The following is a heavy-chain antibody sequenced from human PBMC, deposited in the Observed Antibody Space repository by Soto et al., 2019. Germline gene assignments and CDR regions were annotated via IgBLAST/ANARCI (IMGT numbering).Heavy chain of an antibody. J-gene: IGHJ5*02. CDR2: INPNSGGT. CDR1: GYTFTGYY. CDR3: ARDAAGYNSGWRLWFDP. Sequence: ASVKVSCKTSGYTFTGYYMHWELQAPGQGLEWMGWINPNSGGTNYAQKFHGRVTMTRYTSISTAYMELSSLRSDDTAMYYWARDAAGYNSGWRLWFDPWGQETLVSVSS. V-gene: IGHV1-2*02. D-gene: IGHD6-19*01.